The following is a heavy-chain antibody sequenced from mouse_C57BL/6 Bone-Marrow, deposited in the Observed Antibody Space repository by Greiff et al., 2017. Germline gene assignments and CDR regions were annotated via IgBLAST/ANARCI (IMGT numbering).Heavy chain of an antibody. J-gene: IGHJ3*01. V-gene: IGHV1-81*01. Sequence: SGAELARPGASVKLSCKASGYPFTSYGISWVKQSTGQGLEWLGEIYPRGGNPYYNEKFKGNATLTADKATSTAYMELRSLTTEDSAVYFCAREELCAWFAYGGQGTLVTFSA. CDR3: AREELCAWFAY. CDR1: GYPFTSYG. CDR2: IYPRGGNP.